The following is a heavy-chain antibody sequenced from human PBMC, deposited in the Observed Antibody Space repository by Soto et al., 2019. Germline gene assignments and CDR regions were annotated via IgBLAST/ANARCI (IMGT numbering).Heavy chain of an antibody. Sequence: PSETLSLTCTVSGGSINTFYWSWVRQPAGKGLEWIGRIFSSGSTSFNPSLESRVAMSVDTSKNHFSLNLSSVTAADMAVYYCAREGGGYGLFDSWGQGTLVTVSS. CDR1: GGSINTFY. J-gene: IGHJ4*02. V-gene: IGHV4-4*07. CDR3: AREGGGYGLFDS. D-gene: IGHD5-18*01. CDR2: IFSSGST.